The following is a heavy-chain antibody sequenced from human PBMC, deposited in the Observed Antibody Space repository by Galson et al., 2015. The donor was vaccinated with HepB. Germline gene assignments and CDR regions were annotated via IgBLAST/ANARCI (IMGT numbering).Heavy chain of an antibody. J-gene: IGHJ4*02. CDR3: VRDTSLRFRFGDYFDY. CDR1: GYTFTSYG. Sequence: SVKVSCKASGYTFTSYGISWVRQAPGQGLEWMGWSSGYNGNTNCAQKFQGRVTMTTDTSTNTAYMELRSLRSDDTAVYYCVRDTSLRFRFGDYFDYWGPGTLVTVPS. CDR2: SSGYNGNT. V-gene: IGHV1-18*04. D-gene: IGHD3-10*01.